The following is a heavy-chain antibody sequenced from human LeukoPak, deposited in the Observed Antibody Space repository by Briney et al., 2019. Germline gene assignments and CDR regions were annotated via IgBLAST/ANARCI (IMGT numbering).Heavy chain of an antibody. V-gene: IGHV3-7*03. CDR1: GFTFSSYW. CDR2: IRQDGSEK. J-gene: IGHJ4*02. CDR3: ARDLDYYDSSGYLARGYYFDY. Sequence: GGSLRLSCAASGFTFSSYWMSWVRQAPGKGLEGVANIRQDGSEKYYVDSVKGRFTISRDNAKNSLYLQMNSLRAEDTAVYYCARDLDYYDSSGYLARGYYFDYWGQGTLVTVSS. D-gene: IGHD3-22*01.